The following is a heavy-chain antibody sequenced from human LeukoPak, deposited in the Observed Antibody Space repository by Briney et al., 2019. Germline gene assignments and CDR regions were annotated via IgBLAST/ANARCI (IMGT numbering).Heavy chain of an antibody. CDR3: ARDLHSSALDY. Sequence: PGGSLRLSCAASGFTFSSYGMHWVRQAPGKGLEWVAVISYDGSNKYYADSVKGRFTISRDNSKNTLYLQMNSLRAEDTAVYYCARDLHSSALDYWGQGTLVTVSS. D-gene: IGHD6-25*01. CDR1: GFTFSSYG. V-gene: IGHV3-30*03. J-gene: IGHJ4*02. CDR2: ISYDGSNK.